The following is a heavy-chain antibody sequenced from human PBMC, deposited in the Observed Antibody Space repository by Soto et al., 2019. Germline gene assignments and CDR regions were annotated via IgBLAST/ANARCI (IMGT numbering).Heavy chain of an antibody. CDR1: GFAFYGFA. D-gene: IGHD3-10*01. CDR2: ISSNGGSI. V-gene: IGHV3-64D*06. Sequence: PGGSLRLSCSASGFAFYGFAMHWVRQAPGKGLEYVAAISSNGGSIYYVESVKGRFTISRDNSKSTLYLQMSSLRPEDTAVYYCVKGYGSGTYYVEYFDYWGQGTLVTVSS. J-gene: IGHJ4*02. CDR3: VKGYGSGTYYVEYFDY.